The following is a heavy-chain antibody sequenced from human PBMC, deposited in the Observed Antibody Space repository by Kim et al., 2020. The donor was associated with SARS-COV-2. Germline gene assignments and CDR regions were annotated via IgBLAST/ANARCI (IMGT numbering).Heavy chain of an antibody. D-gene: IGHD3-9*01. J-gene: IGHJ6*02. CDR1: GGSISSSSYY. CDR3: ARLLGNYDILNGYYTVFGVDV. CDR2: IYYSGST. V-gene: IGHV4-39*01. Sequence: SETLSLTCTVSGGSISSSSYYWGWIRQPPGKGLEWIGSIYYSGSTYYNPYLKSRVTISVDTSKNQFSLKLSSVTAADTAVYYCARLLGNYDILNGYYTVFGVDVWGQGTTVTVSS.